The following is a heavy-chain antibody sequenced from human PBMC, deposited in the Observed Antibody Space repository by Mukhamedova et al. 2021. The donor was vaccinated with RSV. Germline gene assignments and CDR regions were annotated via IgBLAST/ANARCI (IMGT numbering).Heavy chain of an antibody. V-gene: IGHV3-23*01. Sequence: WVRQAPGKGLEWVSAISGSGGSTYYADSVKGRFTISRDNSKNTLYLQMNSLRAEDTAVYYCAKGVRLLEWLFDYWGQGTLVTVSS. D-gene: IGHD3-3*01. CDR3: AKGVRLLEWLFDY. CDR2: ISGSGGST. J-gene: IGHJ4*02.